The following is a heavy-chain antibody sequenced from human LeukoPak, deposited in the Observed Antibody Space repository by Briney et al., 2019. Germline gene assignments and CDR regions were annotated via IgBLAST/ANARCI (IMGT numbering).Heavy chain of an antibody. CDR1: GFTFSSYW. Sequence: GGSLRLSCAASGFTFSSYWMSWVRQAPGKGLEWVANIKQDGSEKYYVDSVKGRFTISRDNAKNSLYLQMNSLRAEDTAVYYCARSYLPYYYDSSGYNLAFDIWGQGTMVTVSS. CDR2: IKQDGSEK. V-gene: IGHV3-7*01. D-gene: IGHD3-22*01. J-gene: IGHJ3*02. CDR3: ARSYLPYYYDSSGYNLAFDI.